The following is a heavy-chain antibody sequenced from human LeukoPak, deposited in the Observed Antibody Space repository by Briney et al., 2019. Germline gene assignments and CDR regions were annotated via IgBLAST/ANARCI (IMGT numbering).Heavy chain of an antibody. CDR1: GGSISSANYY. D-gene: IGHD5-24*01. Sequence: SETLSLTCTVSGGSISSANYYWNWIRQPPGKGLEWIGYISYSGSTHYNPSLKSRATISADTSKNQFSLKLTSMTAADTAVYHCARGGEGYNYVYWGQGTLVSVSS. V-gene: IGHV4-30-4*01. CDR2: ISYSGST. CDR3: ARGGEGYNYVY. J-gene: IGHJ4*02.